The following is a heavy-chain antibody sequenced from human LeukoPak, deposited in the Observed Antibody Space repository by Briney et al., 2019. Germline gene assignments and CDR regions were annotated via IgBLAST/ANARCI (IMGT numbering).Heavy chain of an antibody. J-gene: IGHJ4*02. CDR2: IWYDGSKT. Sequence: GRSLRLSCAASGFAFSTYGMHWVRQAPGKGLEWVAYIWYDGSKTYYADSVKGRFTISRDDPQNTLYLHVNSLRAEDTAVYYCARQAYSSGRYFPFDYWGQGTLVTVSS. CDR3: ARQAYSSGRYFPFDY. D-gene: IGHD3-22*01. V-gene: IGHV3-33*01. CDR1: GFAFSTYG.